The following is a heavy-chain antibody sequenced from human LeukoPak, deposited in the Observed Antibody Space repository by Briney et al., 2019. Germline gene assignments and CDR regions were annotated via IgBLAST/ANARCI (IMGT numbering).Heavy chain of an antibody. CDR3: ARAGDCSSTSSCPAYYYYYGMDV. D-gene: IGHD2-2*01. Sequence: ASVKVSCKASGYTFTSYAMHWVRQAPGQRLEWMGWINAGNGNTKYSQKFQGRVTITRDTSASTAYMELSSLRSEDTAVYYCARAGDCSSTSSCPAYYYYYGMDVWAKGPRSPSPQ. CDR2: INAGNGNT. V-gene: IGHV1-3*01. J-gene: IGHJ6*04. CDR1: GYTFTSYA.